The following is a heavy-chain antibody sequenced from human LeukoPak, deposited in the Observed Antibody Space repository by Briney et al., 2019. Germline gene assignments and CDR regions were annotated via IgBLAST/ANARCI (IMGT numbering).Heavy chain of an antibody. D-gene: IGHD6-13*01. Sequence: RSGGSLRLSCAASGFTFSSYAMSWVRQAPGKGLEWVSYISSSGSTIYYADSVKGRFTISRDNAKNSLYLQMNSLRAEDTAVYYCARVGSSSWYVHYYYYMDVWGKGTTVTVSS. J-gene: IGHJ6*03. V-gene: IGHV3-48*04. CDR1: GFTFSSYA. CDR2: ISSSGSTI. CDR3: ARVGSSSWYVHYYYYMDV.